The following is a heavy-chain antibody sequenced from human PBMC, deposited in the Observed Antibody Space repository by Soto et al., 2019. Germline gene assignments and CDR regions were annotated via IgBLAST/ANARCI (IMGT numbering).Heavy chain of an antibody. V-gene: IGHV4-39*01. Sequence: SETLSLTCTVSGGSISSSSYYWGWIRQPPGKGLEWIGSIYYSGSTYYNPSLKSRVTISVDTSKNQFSLKLSSVTAADTAVYYCARHPASLAVAGTERVYFQHWGQGTLVTVSS. D-gene: IGHD6-19*01. CDR2: IYYSGST. CDR1: GGSISSSSYY. CDR3: ARHPASLAVAGTERVYFQH. J-gene: IGHJ1*01.